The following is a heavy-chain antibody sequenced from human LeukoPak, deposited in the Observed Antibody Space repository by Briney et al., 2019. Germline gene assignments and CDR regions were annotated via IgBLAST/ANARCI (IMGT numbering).Heavy chain of an antibody. CDR3: AKVAAAWMGDY. Sequence: GGSLRLSCAASGFTVSSNYMSWVRQAPGKGLEWVSVIYSGGSTYYADSVKGRFTISRDNSKNTLYLQTNSLRAEDTAVYYCAKVAAAWMGDYWGQGTLVTVSS. V-gene: IGHV3-53*01. J-gene: IGHJ4*02. CDR2: IYSGGST. CDR1: GFTVSSNY. D-gene: IGHD5-12*01.